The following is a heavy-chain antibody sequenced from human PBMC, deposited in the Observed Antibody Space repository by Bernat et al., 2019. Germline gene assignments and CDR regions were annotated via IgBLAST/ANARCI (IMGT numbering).Heavy chain of an antibody. CDR3: ARDRMILLGYSSSWYYFDY. J-gene: IGHJ4*02. V-gene: IGHV3-30-3*01. Sequence: QVQLVESGGGVVQPGRSLRLSCAASGFTFSSYAMHWVRQAPGKGLEWVAVLSYDGSNKYYADSVKGRFTISRDNSKNTLYLQMNSLRAEDTAVYYCARDRMILLGYSSSWYYFDYWGQGTLVTVSS. CDR2: LSYDGSNK. D-gene: IGHD6-13*01. CDR1: GFTFSSYA.